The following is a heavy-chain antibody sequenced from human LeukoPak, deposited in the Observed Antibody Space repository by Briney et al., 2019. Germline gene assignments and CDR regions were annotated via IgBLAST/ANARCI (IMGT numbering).Heavy chain of an antibody. D-gene: IGHD4-23*01. V-gene: IGHV4-4*09. CDR3: ATLTTVVTAYYFDY. J-gene: IGHJ4*02. CDR2: IYHSGST. Sequence: PSETLSLTCTVSGGSVSNYYWSWIRQPPGKGLEWIGYIYHSGSTDYNPSLKSRVTISVDTSKSQFSLKLTSVTAADTAVYYCATLTTVVTAYYFDYWGQGTLVTVSS. CDR1: GGSVSNYY.